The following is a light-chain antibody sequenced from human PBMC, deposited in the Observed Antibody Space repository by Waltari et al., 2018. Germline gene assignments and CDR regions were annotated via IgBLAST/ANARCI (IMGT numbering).Light chain of an antibody. CDR2: GAS. Sequence: EIVMTQSPATLSVSPGERATLSCRASQSVSSNLAWYQQKPGQAPRLLIYGASTRATGIPARFSGSGSGTEFTLTISSMQSEDFAVYYCQQYNNWPRGSFGPGTKMDIK. J-gene: IGKJ3*01. CDR1: QSVSSN. V-gene: IGKV3-15*01. CDR3: QQYNNWPRGS.